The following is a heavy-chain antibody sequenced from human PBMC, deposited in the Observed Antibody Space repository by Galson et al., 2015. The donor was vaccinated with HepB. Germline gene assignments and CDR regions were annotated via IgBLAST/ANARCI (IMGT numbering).Heavy chain of an antibody. V-gene: IGHV3-30-3*01. CDR1: GFTFSSYA. D-gene: IGHD2-2*01. CDR2: ISYDGSNK. CDR3: ARDLIVVVPAVHPDYYYYYGMDV. J-gene: IGHJ6*02. Sequence: SLRLSCAASGFTFSSYAMHWVRQAPGKGLEWVAVISYDGSNKYYADSVKGRFTISRDNSKNTLYLQMNSLRAEDTAVYYCARDLIVVVPAVHPDYYYYYGMDVWGQGTTVTVSS.